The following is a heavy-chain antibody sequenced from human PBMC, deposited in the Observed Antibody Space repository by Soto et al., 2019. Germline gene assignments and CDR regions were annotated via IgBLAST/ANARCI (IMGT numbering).Heavy chain of an antibody. CDR2: IFSNDEK. V-gene: IGHV2-26*01. Sequence: QVTLKESGPVLVKPTETLTLTCTVSGFSLSNARMGVSWIRQPPGKALEWLAHIFSNDEKSYSTSLKSRLTISKDTSKSQVVLTMTNMDPVDTATYDCARILVQEIVVVDLFDYWGQGTLVTVSS. CDR3: ARILVQEIVVVDLFDY. CDR1: GFSLSNARMG. D-gene: IGHD2-15*01. J-gene: IGHJ4*02.